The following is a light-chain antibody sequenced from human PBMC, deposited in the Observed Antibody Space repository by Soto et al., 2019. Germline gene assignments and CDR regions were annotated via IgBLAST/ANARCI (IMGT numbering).Light chain of an antibody. CDR3: QQSYSSPPT. Sequence: DIQMTQSPSSLSASVGDRVTITSRASQGISNYLAWYQQKPGKVPKLLIYAASTLQSGVPSRFSGSGYGTDFNLTISSLQTEDLATYYCQQSYSSPPTFGQGTKVDIK. J-gene: IGKJ1*01. CDR1: QGISNY. CDR2: AAS. V-gene: IGKV1-27*01.